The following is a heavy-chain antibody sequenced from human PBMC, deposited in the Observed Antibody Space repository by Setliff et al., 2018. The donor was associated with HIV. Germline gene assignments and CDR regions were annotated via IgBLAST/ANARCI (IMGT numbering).Heavy chain of an antibody. Sequence: GGSLRLSCAASGFIFSTFPMHWVRQAPGKGLEWVAVMSGDANSQYYADSVRGRFTISRDNSKNTVYLQMNSLTTEDTAVYYCARDRNCGNDCYSSADHWGLGTLVTVSS. CDR1: GFIFSTFP. D-gene: IGHD2-21*01. V-gene: IGHV3-30*01. CDR3: ARDRNCGNDCYSSADH. J-gene: IGHJ4*02. CDR2: MSGDANSQ.